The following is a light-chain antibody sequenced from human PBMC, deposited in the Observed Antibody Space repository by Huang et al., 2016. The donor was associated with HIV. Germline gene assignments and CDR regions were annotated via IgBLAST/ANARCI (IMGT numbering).Light chain of an antibody. CDR1: QSVSY. J-gene: IGKJ2*01. Sequence: EIVLTQSPGTLSLSPGEGGTLSCRASQSVSYLVWYQQKPGQAPRLLIYGASSRATGVPDRFSGRGSGTDFTLTISRLEPEDFAVYFCQQYGSSPQTFGQGTKLEIK. CDR2: GAS. V-gene: IGKV3-20*01. CDR3: QQYGSSPQT.